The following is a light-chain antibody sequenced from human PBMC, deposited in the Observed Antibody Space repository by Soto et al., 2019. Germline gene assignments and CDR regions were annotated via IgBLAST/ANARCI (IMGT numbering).Light chain of an antibody. CDR1: QGISSY. Sequence: DIQLTQSPSLLSASVGDRVTITCRASQGISSYLAWYQQKPGQAPNLLIYAASTLQSGVPSRFSGSGSGTDFTLTIRSLQLEDFATYYCQQFYSYPYTFGQGTKLEIK. J-gene: IGKJ2*01. V-gene: IGKV1-9*01. CDR2: AAS. CDR3: QQFYSYPYT.